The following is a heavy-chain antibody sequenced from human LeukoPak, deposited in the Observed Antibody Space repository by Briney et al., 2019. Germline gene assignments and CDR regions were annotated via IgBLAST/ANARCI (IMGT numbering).Heavy chain of an antibody. J-gene: IGHJ4*02. CDR1: GGSISSSNW. CDR2: IYHSGST. CDR3: ARGPNYDFNFDY. Sequence: SGTLSLTCAVSGGSISSSNWWSWVRQPPGKGLEWIGEIYHSGSTNYNPSLKSRVTIPVDTSKNQFSLKLSSVTAADTAVYYCARGPNYDFNFDYWGQGTLVTVSS. V-gene: IGHV4-4*02. D-gene: IGHD3-3*01.